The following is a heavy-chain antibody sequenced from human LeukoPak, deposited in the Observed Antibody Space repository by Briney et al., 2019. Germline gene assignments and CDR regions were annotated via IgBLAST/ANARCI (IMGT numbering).Heavy chain of an antibody. CDR2: ISWNSGSI. J-gene: IGHJ4*02. Sequence: GRSLRLSCAASGFTFDDYAMHWVRQAPGKGLEWVSGISWNSGSIGYADSVKGRFTISRDNAKNSLYLQMNSLRAEDMALYHCAKDHSGSYEMYYFDYWGQGTLVTVSS. D-gene: IGHD1-26*01. CDR3: AKDHSGSYEMYYFDY. V-gene: IGHV3-9*03. CDR1: GFTFDDYA.